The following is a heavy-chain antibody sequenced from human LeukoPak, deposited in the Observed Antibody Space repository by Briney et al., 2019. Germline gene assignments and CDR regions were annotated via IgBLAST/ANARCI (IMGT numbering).Heavy chain of an antibody. J-gene: IGHJ4*02. Sequence: SETLSLTCTVSGGSISSSSYYWGWVRQPPGKGLEWIGSIYYTGSTYYNPSLKSRVTISVDRSKNQFSLKLSSVTAADTAVYYCARGAHDSSGYYYWHYFDYWGQGTLVTVSS. V-gene: IGHV4-39*07. CDR1: GGSISSSSYY. D-gene: IGHD3-22*01. CDR2: IYYTGST. CDR3: ARGAHDSSGYYYWHYFDY.